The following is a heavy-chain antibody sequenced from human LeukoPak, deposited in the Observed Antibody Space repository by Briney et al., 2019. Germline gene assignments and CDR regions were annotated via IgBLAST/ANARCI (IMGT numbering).Heavy chain of an antibody. V-gene: IGHV4-34*04. D-gene: IGHD3-3*01. CDR3: ARGAPITIFGVVIIYYFDY. J-gene: IGHJ4*02. CDR2: INHRGST. CDR1: GGSFSGYY. Sequence: SETLSLTCAVSGGSFSGYYWSWIRQPPGTGLEWCGGINHRGSTNDNPSIKSRSTISADSSKTQFSLKLSSVTAVYTAVYYWARGAPITIFGVVIIYYFDYWGQGTLVTVSS.